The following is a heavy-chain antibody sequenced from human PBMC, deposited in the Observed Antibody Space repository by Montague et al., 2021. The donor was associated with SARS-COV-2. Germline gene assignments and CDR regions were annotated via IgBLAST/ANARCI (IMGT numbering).Heavy chain of an antibody. J-gene: IGHJ5*02. CDR1: GGSISSHY. V-gene: IGHV4-59*11. D-gene: IGHD3-10*01. CDR3: ARATSVRGAVNWFDP. CDR2: INYSGGT. Sequence: SETLSLTCAVSGGSISSHYCSFIRQPPGKGLEWIAYINYSGGTNXNPSLKSRVTISVDTSKNHFSLQLRSVTPADTAVYFCARATSVRGAVNWFDPWGQGTLVTVSS.